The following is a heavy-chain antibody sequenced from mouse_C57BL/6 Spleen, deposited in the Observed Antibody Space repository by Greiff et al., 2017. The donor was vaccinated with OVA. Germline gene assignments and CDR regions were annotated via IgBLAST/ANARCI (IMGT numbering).Heavy chain of an antibody. D-gene: IGHD1-1*01. CDR1: GYTFTSYW. CDR2: IYPSDSET. V-gene: IGHV1-61*01. J-gene: IGHJ2*01. CDR3: ARCYGSSPYYFDY. Sequence: QVQLQQPGAELERPGSSVKLSCKASGYTFTSYWMDWVKQRPGQGLEWIGNIYPSDSETHYNQKFKDKATLTVDKSSSTAYMQLSSLTSEDSAVYYCARCYGSSPYYFDYWGQGTTLTVSS.